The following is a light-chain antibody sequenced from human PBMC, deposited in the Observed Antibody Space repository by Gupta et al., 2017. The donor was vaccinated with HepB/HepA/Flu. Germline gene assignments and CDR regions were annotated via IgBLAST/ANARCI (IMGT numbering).Light chain of an antibody. V-gene: IGKV2-28*01. J-gene: IGKJ3*01. CDR3: VQDRQTRT. Sequence: DIVMTQSPLSLPVTPGEPASISCRSSQSLLHSDGYTYLDWYLQKPGQSPQLLIYLVSNRASGVPDRFSGSGSGTDFTLKISRVEAEDVGVYYCVQDRQTRTFGPGTTVNIK. CDR1: QSLLHSDGYTY. CDR2: LVS.